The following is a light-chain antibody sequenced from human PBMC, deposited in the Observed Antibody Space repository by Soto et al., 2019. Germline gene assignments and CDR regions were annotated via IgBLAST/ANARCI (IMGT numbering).Light chain of an antibody. CDR3: CLYIGATTYV. CDR1: SSDVGTRNF. Sequence: QSVLTQPASVSGSPGQSITISCTGTSSDVGTRNFVSWYQQHPGKAPKLMIYQVTNRPSGVSNRFSGSKSGNTASLTISGLQAEDEADYYCCLYIGATTYVFGTGTKVTVL. J-gene: IGLJ1*01. V-gene: IGLV2-14*01. CDR2: QVT.